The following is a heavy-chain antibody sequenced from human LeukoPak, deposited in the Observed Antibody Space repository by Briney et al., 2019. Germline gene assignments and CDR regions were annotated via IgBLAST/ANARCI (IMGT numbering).Heavy chain of an antibody. Sequence: SETLSLTCTVSGGSISSHYWSWIRQPPGKGLEWIGYIYYSGSTNYNPSLKSRVTISVDTSKNQFSLKLGSVTAADTAVYYCARGGYSGCDYWGQGTLVTVSS. CDR3: ARGGYSGCDY. J-gene: IGHJ4*02. CDR2: IYYSGST. D-gene: IGHD5-12*01. V-gene: IGHV4-59*11. CDR1: GGSISSHY.